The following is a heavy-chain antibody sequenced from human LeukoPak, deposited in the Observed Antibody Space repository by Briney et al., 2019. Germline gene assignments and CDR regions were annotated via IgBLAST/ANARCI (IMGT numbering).Heavy chain of an antibody. V-gene: IGHV3-21*01. CDR3: ARDSSSWYHGMDV. D-gene: IGHD6-13*01. CDR2: ISSSSSYI. Sequence: PGGSLRLSCAASGFTFSSYRMNWVRQAPGKGLEWVSAISSSSSYIHYADSVKGRFTISRDNAKNSLYLQMNSLRADDTAVYYCARDSSSWYHGMDVWGQRTTVTVSS. J-gene: IGHJ6*02. CDR1: GFTFSSYR.